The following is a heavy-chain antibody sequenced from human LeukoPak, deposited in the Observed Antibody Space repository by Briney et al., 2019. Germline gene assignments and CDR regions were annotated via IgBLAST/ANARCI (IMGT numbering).Heavy chain of an antibody. D-gene: IGHD2-8*01. J-gene: IGHJ4*02. CDR1: GFTFSNAW. CDR3: TTEIMDLFDY. V-gene: IGHV3-15*01. Sequence: GSLRLSCAASGFTFSNAWMSWVRQAPGKGLEWVGRIKSKADGGTADHTAPVKDRFTFSRDDSKHTVYLQMNSLKTEDTAVYYCTTEIMDLFDYWGQGTLVTVSS. CDR2: IKSKADGGTA.